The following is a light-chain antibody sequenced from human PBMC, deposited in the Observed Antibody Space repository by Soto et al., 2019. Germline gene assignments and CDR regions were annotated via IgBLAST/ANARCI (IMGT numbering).Light chain of an antibody. CDR3: SSYTSSSTWV. J-gene: IGLJ3*02. CDR1: SSDVGGYDY. V-gene: IGLV2-14*01. CDR2: EVN. Sequence: QSALTQPASVSGSPGQSITISCTGTSSDVGGYDYVSWYQQHPGKAPKLMISEVNNRPSGVSDRFSGSKSGNTASLTISELQADDEADYYCSSYTSSSTWVFGGGTQLTVL.